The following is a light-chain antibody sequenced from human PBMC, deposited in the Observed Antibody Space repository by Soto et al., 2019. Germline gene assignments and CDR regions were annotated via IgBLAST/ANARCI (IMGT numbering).Light chain of an antibody. CDR3: QQRSNWPPYT. CDR1: QRVSSY. Sequence: EIVLTQSTATLSLSPGESATLSCRASQRVSSYLAWYQQKPGQAPRLLIYDASNRATGIPARLSGSGAGTDFTLSISSLEPEYFAVYYWQQRSNWPPYTFGQGNKLEIK. CDR2: DAS. V-gene: IGKV3-11*01. J-gene: IGKJ2*01.